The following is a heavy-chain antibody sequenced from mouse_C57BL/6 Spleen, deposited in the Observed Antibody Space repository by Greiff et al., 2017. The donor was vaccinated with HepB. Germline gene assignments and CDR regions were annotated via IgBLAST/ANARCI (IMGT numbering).Heavy chain of an antibody. CDR1: GFNIKDYY. D-gene: IGHD3-2*02. Sequence: EVQLQQSGAELVRPGASVKLSCTASGFNIKDYYMHWVTQRPEQGLEWIGRIDPEDGDTEYAPKFQGKATMTADTSSNTAYPQLSSLTSEDTGVYYCTRTGQERLFAYWGQGTLVTVSA. J-gene: IGHJ3*01. CDR3: TRTGQERLFAY. V-gene: IGHV14-1*01. CDR2: IDPEDGDT.